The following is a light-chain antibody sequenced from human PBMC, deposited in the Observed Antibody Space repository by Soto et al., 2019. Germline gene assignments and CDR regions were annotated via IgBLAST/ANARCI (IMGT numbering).Light chain of an antibody. CDR3: QQHNSYPWT. Sequence: DIQMTQSPSTLSASVGDRVTISCRASQTITSWLAWYQQKPGKAPKILIYDASSLESGVPSRFSGSGSGTEFTLTISSLQPDDFATYYCQQHNSYPWTFGQGTKVDIK. V-gene: IGKV1-5*01. J-gene: IGKJ1*01. CDR2: DAS. CDR1: QTITSW.